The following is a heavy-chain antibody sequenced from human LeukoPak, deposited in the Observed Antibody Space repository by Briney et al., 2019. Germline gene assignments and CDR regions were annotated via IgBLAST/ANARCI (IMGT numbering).Heavy chain of an antibody. V-gene: IGHV3-7*01. CDR2: IKQDGSED. CDR1: GFTFSSYW. CDR3: ARDGYNFFRFDP. J-gene: IGHJ5*02. D-gene: IGHD5-24*01. Sequence: GGSLRLSCAASGFTFSSYWMSWVRQAPGKGLEWVANIKQDGSEDYYVDSVKGRVTISRDNAKNSLYLQMNSLRAEDTAVYYCARDGYNFFRFDPWGQGTLVTVSS.